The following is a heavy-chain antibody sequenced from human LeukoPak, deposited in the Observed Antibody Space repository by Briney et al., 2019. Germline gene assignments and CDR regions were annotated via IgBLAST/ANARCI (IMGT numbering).Heavy chain of an antibody. CDR3: ARKYYYDSSGYSVDAFDI. CDR2: IYPGDSDT. Sequence: GESLKISCKGSGYSFTSYWIGWVRQMPGKGLEWMGIIYPGDSDTRYRPSFQGQVTISADKSISTAYLQWSSLKASDTAMYYCARKYYYDSSGYSVDAFDIWGQGTMVTVSS. V-gene: IGHV5-51*01. D-gene: IGHD3-22*01. J-gene: IGHJ3*02. CDR1: GYSFTSYW.